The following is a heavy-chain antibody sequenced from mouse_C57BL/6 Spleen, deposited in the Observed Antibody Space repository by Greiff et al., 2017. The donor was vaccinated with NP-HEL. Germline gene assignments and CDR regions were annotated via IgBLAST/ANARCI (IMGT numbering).Heavy chain of an antibody. CDR2: ISSGSSTI. CDR1: GFTFSDYG. CDR3: ATGLPDYAMDY. D-gene: IGHD3-3*01. V-gene: IGHV5-17*01. Sequence: EVKVVESGGGLVKPGGSLKLSCAASGFTFSDYGMHWVRQAPEKGLEWVAYISSGSSTIYYADTVKGRFTISRDNAKNTLFLQMTSLRSEDTAMYYCATGLPDYAMDYWGQGTSVTVSS. J-gene: IGHJ4*01.